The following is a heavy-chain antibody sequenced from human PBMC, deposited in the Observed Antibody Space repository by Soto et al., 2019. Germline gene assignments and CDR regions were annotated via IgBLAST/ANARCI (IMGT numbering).Heavy chain of an antibody. D-gene: IGHD3-3*01. CDR2: ISGSSSYI. J-gene: IGHJ6*03. CDR1: GFTFSSYS. Sequence: GGSLRLSCAASGFTFSSYSMNWVRQAPGKGLEWVSSISGSSSYIYYADSVKGRFTISRDNAKNSLYLQMNSLRAEDTAVYYCARLRFFYDSGMDVWGKGTTVTVSS. CDR3: ARLRFFYDSGMDV. V-gene: IGHV3-21*01.